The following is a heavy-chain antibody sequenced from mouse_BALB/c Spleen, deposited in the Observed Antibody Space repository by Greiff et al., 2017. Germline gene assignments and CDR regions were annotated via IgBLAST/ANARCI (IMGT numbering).Heavy chain of an antibody. Sequence: EVKVEESGPGLVKPSQSLSLTCTVTGYSITSDYAWNWIRQFPGNKLEWMGYISYSGSTSYNPSLKSRISITRDPSKNQFFLQLNSVTTEDTATYYCARRDYDGMDYWGQGTSVTVSS. CDR2: ISYSGST. CDR3: ARRDYDGMDY. V-gene: IGHV3-2*02. CDR1: GYSITSDYA. J-gene: IGHJ4*01.